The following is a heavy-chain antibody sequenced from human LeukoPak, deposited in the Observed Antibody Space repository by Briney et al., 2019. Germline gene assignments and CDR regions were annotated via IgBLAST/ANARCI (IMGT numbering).Heavy chain of an antibody. CDR3: ARERYSSGWYLDWFDP. V-gene: IGHV4-61*01. J-gene: IGHJ5*02. CDR2: IYYSGST. CDR1: GGSVSSGSYY. D-gene: IGHD6-19*01. Sequence: SETLSLTCTVSGGSVSSGSYYWSWIRQPPGKGLEWIGYIYYSGSTNYNPSLKSRVTISVDTSKNQFSLKLSSVTAADTAVYYCARERYSSGWYLDWFDPWGQGTLVTVSS.